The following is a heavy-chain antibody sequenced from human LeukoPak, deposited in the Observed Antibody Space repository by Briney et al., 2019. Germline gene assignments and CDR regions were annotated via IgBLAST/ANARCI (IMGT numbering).Heavy chain of an antibody. J-gene: IGHJ4*02. Sequence: PSETLSLTCTVSGGSISSYYWSWIRQAPGKGLEWVSAISGSGGSTYYADSVEGRFTISRDNSKNTLYLQMNSLRAEDTAVYYCGRAAVRGVIIRDFDYWGQGTLVTVSS. CDR1: GGSISSYY. V-gene: IGHV3-23*01. CDR3: GRAAVRGVIIRDFDY. D-gene: IGHD3-10*01. CDR2: ISGSGGST.